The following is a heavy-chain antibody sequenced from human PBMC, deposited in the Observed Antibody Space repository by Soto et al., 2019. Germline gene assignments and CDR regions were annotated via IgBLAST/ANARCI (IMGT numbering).Heavy chain of an antibody. J-gene: IGHJ4*02. CDR3: ARGSPPTFDY. V-gene: IGHV1-3*01. Sequence: ASVKVSCKASGYTFTNYAMHWVRQAPGQRLEWMGWINAGNGNTKSSQKFQGRVTITRDTSASTAYMELSSLRSEDTAVYYCARGSPPTFDYWGQGTLVTVSS. CDR2: INAGNGNT. D-gene: IGHD1-26*01. CDR1: GYTFTNYA.